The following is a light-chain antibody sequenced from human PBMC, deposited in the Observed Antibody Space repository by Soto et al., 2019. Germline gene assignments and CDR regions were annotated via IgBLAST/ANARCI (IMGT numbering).Light chain of an antibody. Sequence: DIVMTQSPATLPVSPGERATLSCRASQSIRTDLAWYQQKSGQGPRLLIYDASTRATGIPARFSGSGSGTEFTLTISSLQSEDFAVYYCQQYNNWPPWTFGQGTKVDIK. CDR3: QQYNNWPPWT. J-gene: IGKJ1*01. V-gene: IGKV3D-15*01. CDR1: QSIRTD. CDR2: DAS.